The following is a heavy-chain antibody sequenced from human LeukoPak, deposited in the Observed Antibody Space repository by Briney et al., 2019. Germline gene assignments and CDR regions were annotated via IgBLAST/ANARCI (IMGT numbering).Heavy chain of an antibody. V-gene: IGHV3-33*01. J-gene: IGHJ4*02. CDR1: GFTFSSYG. CDR2: IWYDGSNK. D-gene: IGHD3-9*01. CDR3: ARTMRPILTGYYSLDY. Sequence: GRSLRLSCAASGFTFSSYGMHWVRQAPGKGLEWVAVIWYDGSNKYYADSVEGRFTISRDNSKNTLYLQMNSLRAEDTAVYYCARTMRPILTGYYSLDYWGQGTLVTVSS.